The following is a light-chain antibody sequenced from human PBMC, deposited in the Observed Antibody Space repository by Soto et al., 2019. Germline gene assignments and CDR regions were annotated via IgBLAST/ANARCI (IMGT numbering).Light chain of an antibody. V-gene: IGKV3-20*01. J-gene: IGKJ1*01. Sequence: EIVLTQSPGTLSLSPGERATLSCRASQTVSSSYLAWYQHKPGQAPRLLIYAASKRALGIPDKFSGSGSGTDFTLTISRLEPEVFAVYYCQQSGTFGQGTKVEI. CDR1: QTVSSSY. CDR3: QQSGT. CDR2: AAS.